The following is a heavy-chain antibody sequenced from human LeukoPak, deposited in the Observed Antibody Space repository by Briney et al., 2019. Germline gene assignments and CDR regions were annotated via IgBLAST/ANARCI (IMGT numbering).Heavy chain of an antibody. V-gene: IGHV3-33*01. CDR2: IWYDGSNK. CDR1: GFTFSSYG. J-gene: IGHJ5*02. CDR3: ARDLNTYYYGRDLNWFDP. Sequence: GGSLRLSCAASGFTFSSYGMHWVRQAPGKGLEWVAVIWYDGSNKYYADSVKGRFTISRDNSKNTLYLQMNGLRAEDTAVYYCARDLNTYYYGRDLNWFDPWGQGTLVTVSS. D-gene: IGHD3-10*02.